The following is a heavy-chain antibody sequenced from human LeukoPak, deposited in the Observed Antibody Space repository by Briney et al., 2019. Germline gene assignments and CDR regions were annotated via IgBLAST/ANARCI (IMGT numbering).Heavy chain of an antibody. CDR2: IKQDGSEK. V-gene: IGHV3-7*03. CDR3: ARDSSPREHDY. Sequence: PGRSLRLSCAASGFTFSSYWMSWVRQAPGKGLEWVANIKQDGSEKYYVDSVKGRFTISRDNAKNSLYLQMNSLRAEDTAVYYCARDSSPREHDYWGQGTLVTVSS. D-gene: IGHD1/OR15-1a*01. CDR1: GFTFSSYW. J-gene: IGHJ4*02.